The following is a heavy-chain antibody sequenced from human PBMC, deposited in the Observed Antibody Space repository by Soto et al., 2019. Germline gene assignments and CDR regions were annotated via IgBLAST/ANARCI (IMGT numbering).Heavy chain of an antibody. V-gene: IGHV3-23*01. D-gene: IGHD3-3*01. CDR2: IGGDGGGT. CDR1: GVTFINYA. Sequence: GGSLRLSCAASGVTFINYAMSWVRQAPGKGLEWVSVIGGDGGGTVYADSVKGRLTVSRDNSKNTLYLQMNSLRAEDTAVYYCAKSIQGNPYYDFWSGYNRDYYYYMDVWGKGTTVTVSS. CDR3: AKSIQGNPYYDFWSGYNRDYYYYMDV. J-gene: IGHJ6*03.